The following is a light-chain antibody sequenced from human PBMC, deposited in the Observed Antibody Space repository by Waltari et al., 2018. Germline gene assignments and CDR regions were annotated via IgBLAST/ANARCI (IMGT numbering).Light chain of an antibody. Sequence: AIQMTQSPSSLSSSVGDRVTITCRASQDIGHDLGWYQKKPGKDPKILIYAASSLQSGVPSRFSGAGSGTNFTLTISSLQSEDFATYYCLQDYDYPLTFGGGTKVAIK. CDR3: LQDYDYPLT. CDR1: QDIGHD. V-gene: IGKV1-6*01. CDR2: AAS. J-gene: IGKJ4*01.